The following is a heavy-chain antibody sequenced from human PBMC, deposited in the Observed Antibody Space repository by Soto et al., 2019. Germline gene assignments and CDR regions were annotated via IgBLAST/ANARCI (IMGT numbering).Heavy chain of an antibody. CDR2: IYHSGST. V-gene: IGHV4-38-2*01. J-gene: IGHJ6*02. CDR3: ARVGGYGMDV. D-gene: IGHD3-10*01. CDR1: GYSISSGYY. Sequence: SETLSLTCAVSGYSISSGYYWGWIRQPPGKGLEWIGSIYHSGSTYNNPSLKSRVTISVDTSKNQFSLKLSSVTAEDTAVYYCARVGGYGMDVWGQGTTVTVSS.